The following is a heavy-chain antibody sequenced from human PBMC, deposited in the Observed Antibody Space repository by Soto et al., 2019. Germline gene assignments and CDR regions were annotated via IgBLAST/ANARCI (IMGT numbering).Heavy chain of an antibody. Sequence: ASVKVSCKASGYTFTNYDINWVRQAPGQGLEWMGWISTYTGNTNYAQKLQGRVTMTTDTSTSTAYMELRSLRSDDTAVYYCARGYYYGSGRPTPGGMDVWGQGTTVTVAS. D-gene: IGHD3-10*01. CDR1: GYTFTNYD. CDR3: ARGYYYGSGRPTPGGMDV. CDR2: ISTYTGNT. J-gene: IGHJ6*02. V-gene: IGHV1-18*01.